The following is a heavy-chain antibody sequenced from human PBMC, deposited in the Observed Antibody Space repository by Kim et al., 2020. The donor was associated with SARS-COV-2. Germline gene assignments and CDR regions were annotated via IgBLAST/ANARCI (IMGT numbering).Heavy chain of an antibody. CDR2: INHSGST. CDR1: GGSFSGYY. CDR3: ARVVVTIFGVVINFDY. V-gene: IGHV4-34*01. D-gene: IGHD3-3*01. J-gene: IGHJ4*02. Sequence: SETLSLTCAVYGGSFSGYYWSWIRQPPGKGLEWIGEINHSGSTNYNPSLKSRVTISVDTSKNQFSLKLSSVTAAVTAVYYCARVVVTIFGVVINFDYWGQGTLVTVSS.